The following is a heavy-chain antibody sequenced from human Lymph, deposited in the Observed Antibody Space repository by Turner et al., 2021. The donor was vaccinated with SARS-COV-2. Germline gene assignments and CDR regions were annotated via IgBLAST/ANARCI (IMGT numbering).Heavy chain of an antibody. J-gene: IGHJ4*02. D-gene: IGHD3-22*01. V-gene: IGHV3-30*04. CDR1: GFAFSTYA. CDR3: ARDRDSSGWVDY. Sequence: VQLVESGGGVVQPGRSLRLSCSASGFAFSTYAMHWVRQAPGKGLEWVAVISYDGSDKYYADSVKGRFNFSRDNYKNTLYLQMNSLRAEDTAVYYCARDRDSSGWVDYWGQGTLVTVSS. CDR2: ISYDGSDK.